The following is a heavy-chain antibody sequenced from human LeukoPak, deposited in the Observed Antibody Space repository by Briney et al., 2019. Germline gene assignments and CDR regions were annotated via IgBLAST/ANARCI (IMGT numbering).Heavy chain of an antibody. CDR2: ISGSGGST. D-gene: IGHD3-22*01. CDR1: GFTFSSYA. V-gene: IGHV3-23*01. J-gene: IGHJ4*02. CDR3: AKVGSYDSSGCFDY. Sequence: PGGSLRLSCAASGFTFSSYAMSWVRQAPGKGLERVPAISGSGGSTYYADSVKGRFTNSRDNSKNTLYLQMNSLRAEDTAVYYCAKVGSYDSSGCFDYWGQGTLATVSS.